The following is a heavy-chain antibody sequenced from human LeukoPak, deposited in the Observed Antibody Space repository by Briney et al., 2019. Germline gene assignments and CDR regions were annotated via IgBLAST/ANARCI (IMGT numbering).Heavy chain of an antibody. Sequence: GGSLRLSCAASGFTFSSYSMNWVRQAPGKGLEWVSSISSSSSYIYYADSVKGRFTISRDNAKNSLYLQMNSLRAEDTAVYYCARDRTGYSYGYQGAFDIWGQGTMVTVSS. V-gene: IGHV3-21*01. CDR2: ISSSSSYI. D-gene: IGHD5-18*01. J-gene: IGHJ3*02. CDR3: ARDRTGYSYGYQGAFDI. CDR1: GFTFSSYS.